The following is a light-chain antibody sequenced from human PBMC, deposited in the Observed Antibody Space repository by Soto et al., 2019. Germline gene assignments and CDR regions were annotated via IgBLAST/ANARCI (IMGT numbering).Light chain of an antibody. J-gene: IGKJ3*01. CDR1: QNINTY. CDR2: DAA. Sequence: DIQMTQSPYSLSAAVGDRVTIACRASQNINTYLNWYQQKPGKAPKLLIFDAARLQSGVPSRFSGGGSRTDFTLTITSLQPEDFATYYCQQTSSAPFPFGPGTKVDIK. V-gene: IGKV1-39*01. CDR3: QQTSSAPFP.